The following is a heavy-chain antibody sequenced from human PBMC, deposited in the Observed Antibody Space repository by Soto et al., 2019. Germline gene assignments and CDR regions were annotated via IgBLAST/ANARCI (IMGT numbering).Heavy chain of an antibody. D-gene: IGHD4-4*01. Sequence: GGSLRLSCAASGFTVSSNYMSWVRQAPGKGLEWVSVIYSGGSTYYADSVKGRFTISRDNSKNTLYLQMNSLRAEDTAVYYCAREVDDYSNYYYYMDVWGKGTTVTVSS. CDR2: IYSGGST. CDR1: GFTVSSNY. J-gene: IGHJ6*03. V-gene: IGHV3-66*01. CDR3: AREVDDYSNYYYYMDV.